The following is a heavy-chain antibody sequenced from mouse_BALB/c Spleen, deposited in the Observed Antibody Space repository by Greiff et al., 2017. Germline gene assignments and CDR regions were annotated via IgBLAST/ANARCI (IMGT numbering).Heavy chain of an antibody. D-gene: IGHD1-2*01. V-gene: IGHV5-9-3*01. Sequence: EVKVMESGGGLVKPGGSLKLSCAASGFTFSSYAMSWVRQTPEKRLEWVATISSGGSYTYYPDSVKGRFTISRDNAKNTLYLQMSSLRSEDTAMYYCASHITTATGYYAMDYWGQGTSVTVSS. CDR1: GFTFSSYA. J-gene: IGHJ4*01. CDR3: ASHITTATGYYAMDY. CDR2: ISSGGSYT.